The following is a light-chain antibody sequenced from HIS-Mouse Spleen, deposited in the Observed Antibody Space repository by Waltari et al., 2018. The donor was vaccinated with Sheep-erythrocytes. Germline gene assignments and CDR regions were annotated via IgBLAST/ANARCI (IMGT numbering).Light chain of an antibody. CDR1: SSDVGGYNY. J-gene: IGLJ3*02. V-gene: IGLV2-14*03. CDR3: SSYTSSSTWV. CDR2: DVS. Sequence: QSALTQPASPGQSITISCTGTSSDVGGYNYVSWYQQHPGKAPKLRIYDVSNRPSGVSNRFSGSKSGNTASLTISGLQAEDEADYYCSSYTSSSTWVFGGGTKLTVL.